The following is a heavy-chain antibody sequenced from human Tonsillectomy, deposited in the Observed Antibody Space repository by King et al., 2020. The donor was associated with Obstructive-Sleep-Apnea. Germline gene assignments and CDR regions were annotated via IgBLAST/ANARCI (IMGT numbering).Heavy chain of an antibody. CDR3: AREDSGRYYEKGMAV. CDR1: GYTFSDYY. Sequence: GGAGEVSCGAAGYTFSDYYMHWVRQAPGQGLEWRGWINPNSGGPHYAQKVQGWVTMTRATSISTADMELSRLRSDDTAVYYRAREDSGRYYEKGMAVWGQGTTVTVSS. J-gene: IGHJ6*02. D-gene: IGHD1-26*01. CDR2: INPNSGGP. V-gene: IGHV1-2*04.